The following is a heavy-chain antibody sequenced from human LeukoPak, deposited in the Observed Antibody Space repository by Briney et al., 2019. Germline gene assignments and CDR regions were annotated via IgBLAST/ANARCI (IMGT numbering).Heavy chain of an antibody. J-gene: IGHJ5*02. V-gene: IGHV1-3*01. Sequence: ALVKVSCKASGYIFTSYAMHWVRQAPGQRLEWMGWINAGNGNTKYSQKFQGRVTITRDTSASTVYMELSSLRSEDTAVYYCARDIDRVFNWFDPWGQGTLVTVSS. D-gene: IGHD6-13*01. CDR3: ARDIDRVFNWFDP. CDR2: INAGNGNT. CDR1: GYIFTSYA.